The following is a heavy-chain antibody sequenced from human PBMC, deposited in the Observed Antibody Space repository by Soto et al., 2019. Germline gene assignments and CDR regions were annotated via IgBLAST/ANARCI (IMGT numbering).Heavy chain of an antibody. V-gene: IGHV3-74*01. CDR2: INPDGRST. CDR3: ARGKRGGYYNAY. Sequence: EVQLVESGGGLVQPGESLRLSCSASGFTFSDYWMHWVRQGPGKGLVWVSRINPDGRSTNFADSVKGRFIVSRDNAKNTVYLQVNSLRAEDTAVYYCARGKRGGYYNAYWAQGTLVTVSS. J-gene: IGHJ4*02. D-gene: IGHD3-22*01. CDR1: GFTFSDYW.